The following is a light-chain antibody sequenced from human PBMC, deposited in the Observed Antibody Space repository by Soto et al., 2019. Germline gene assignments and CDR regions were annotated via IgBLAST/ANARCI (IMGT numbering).Light chain of an antibody. CDR1: QSVSSN. Sequence: IVMTQSPATLSVSPGERATLSCRASQSVSSNLAWYQQKPGQAPRLLIYGASTRATGIPARFSGSGYGTEFTLTISSLQSEDFAVYSCQQYNNWPPYTFGHGTKLEIK. CDR2: GAS. V-gene: IGKV3-15*01. CDR3: QQYNNWPPYT. J-gene: IGKJ2*01.